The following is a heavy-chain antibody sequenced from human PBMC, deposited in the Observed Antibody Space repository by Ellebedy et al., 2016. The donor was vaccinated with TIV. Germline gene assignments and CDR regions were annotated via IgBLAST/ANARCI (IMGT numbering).Heavy chain of an antibody. CDR3: AKGRGGGSDSSAPRYYFDS. J-gene: IGHJ4*02. D-gene: IGHD6-19*01. CDR1: GFTFTNYA. CDR2: ISHTGSRT. Sequence: GESLKISCAASGFTFTNYAMSCVRQAPGKGLEWVSTISHTGSRTYYANSVEGRFIISRDNSKRTLYLQMNSLRAEDTAVYYCAKGRGGGSDSSAPRYYFDSWGLGTLVTVSS. V-gene: IGHV3-23*01.